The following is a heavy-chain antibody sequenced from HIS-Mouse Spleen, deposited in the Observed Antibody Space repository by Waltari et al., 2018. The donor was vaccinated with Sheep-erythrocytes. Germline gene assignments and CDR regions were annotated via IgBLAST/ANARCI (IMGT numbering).Heavy chain of an antibody. Sequence: QVQLVESGGGVVQPGRSLRLSCAASGFTFSSYAMHWVRQAPGKGLDWVAVISYDGSNKYYADSVKGRFTISRDNSKNTLYLQMNSLRAEDTAVYYCARGAFDIWGQGTMVTVSS. CDR1: GFTFSSYA. CDR3: ARGAFDI. CDR2: ISYDGSNK. V-gene: IGHV3-30-3*01. J-gene: IGHJ3*02.